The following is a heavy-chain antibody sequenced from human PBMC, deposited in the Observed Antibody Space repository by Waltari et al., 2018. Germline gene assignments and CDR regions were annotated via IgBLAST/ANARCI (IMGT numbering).Heavy chain of an antibody. V-gene: IGHV2-5*02. Sequence: QITLKESGPALVTPTQTLTLTCTFSGFSLTTSGLGVGWIRQPPGKALEWLALIFWDDDKRYSPSPKSRLTITKDTSQNQVVLTMTSMDPVDTATYYCTPRQDSGLGDYWGQGTMVTVPS. J-gene: IGHJ4*02. CDR1: GFSLTTSGLG. CDR3: TPRQDSGLGDY. D-gene: IGHD3-10*01. CDR2: IFWDDDK.